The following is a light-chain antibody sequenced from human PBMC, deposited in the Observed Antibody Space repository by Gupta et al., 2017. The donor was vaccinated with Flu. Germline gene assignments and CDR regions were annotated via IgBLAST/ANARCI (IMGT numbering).Light chain of an antibody. J-gene: IGKJ4*01. CDR3: QLYEPYPVT. V-gene: IGKV1-9*01. CDR1: QSISHY. CDR2: DVS. Sequence: PSSLSASVGDRVTITCRASQSISHYLAWYQQKSGKAPKLLISDVSTLETGVPSRFSGSGSGTXLTLTIXSLQPEDFGISYCQLYEPYPVTFGXGTNVEIK.